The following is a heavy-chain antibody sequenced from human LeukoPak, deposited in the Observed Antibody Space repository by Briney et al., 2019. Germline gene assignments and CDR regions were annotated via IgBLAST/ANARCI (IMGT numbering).Heavy chain of an antibody. CDR1: GGAITSSY. D-gene: IGHD3-3*01. Sequence: PSETVSLTCTVSGGAITSSYWSWIRQPAGKGLEWIGRVYTSGTTNYNPSLKSRVTMSVDASKNQFSLKLTSVTAADTAVYFCARVRFGPGGELFDYWGQGTLVTVSS. V-gene: IGHV4-4*07. CDR3: ARVRFGPGGELFDY. CDR2: VYTSGTT. J-gene: IGHJ4*02.